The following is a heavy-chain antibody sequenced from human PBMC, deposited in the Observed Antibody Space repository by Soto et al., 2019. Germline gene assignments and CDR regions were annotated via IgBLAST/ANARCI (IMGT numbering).Heavy chain of an antibody. D-gene: IGHD3-10*01. J-gene: IGHJ6*02. CDR1: GYTFTTYG. CDR2: ISTHNGNT. V-gene: IGHV1-18*01. Sequence: ASVKVSRKASGYTFTTYGISWVRQAPGQGLEWLGWISTHNGNTNYAQNLQGRVIMTADTSTNTAYMELRSLRSDDTAIYYCTREGSAPYYYYGMDAWGQGTTVTVSS. CDR3: TREGSAPYYYYGMDA.